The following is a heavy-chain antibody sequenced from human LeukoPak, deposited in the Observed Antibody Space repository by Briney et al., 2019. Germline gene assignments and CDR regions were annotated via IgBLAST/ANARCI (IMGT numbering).Heavy chain of an antibody. CDR3: ARVVPGTGFFY. V-gene: IGHV3-23*01. J-gene: IGHJ4*02. CDR2: ISESGDST. Sequence: GGSLRLSCAASGFSFKSYAMNWVRQAPGKGLEWVSSISESGDSTHYADSVKGRFTISRDNSLNTLYLQMNSLRAEDTAVYYCARVVPGTGFFYWGQGTLVTVSS. D-gene: IGHD2-8*02. CDR1: GFSFKSYA.